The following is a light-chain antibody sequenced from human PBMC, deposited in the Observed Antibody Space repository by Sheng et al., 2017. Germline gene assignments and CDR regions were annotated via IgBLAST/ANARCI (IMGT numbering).Light chain of an antibody. CDR1: SSNIGAGYD. CDR2: VTA. Sequence: QSVLTQPPSVSGAPGQRVTISCTGSSSNIGAGYDVHWYQQLPGTAPQNSSSMVTAIGPQGSLTDSLAPSLAPQPPWPSLGLQAEDEADYYCQSYDSSLSGPSYVFGTGTKVTVL. J-gene: IGLJ1*01. V-gene: IGLV1-40*01. CDR3: QSYDSSLSGPSYV.